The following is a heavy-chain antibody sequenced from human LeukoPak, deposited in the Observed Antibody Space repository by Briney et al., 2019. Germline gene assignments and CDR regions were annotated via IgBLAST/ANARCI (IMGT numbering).Heavy chain of an antibody. CDR2: ISAYNGNT. D-gene: IGHD3-10*01. J-gene: IGHJ5*02. Sequence: ASVKVSCKASGYTFTSYGISWVRQAPGQGLEWMGWISAYNGNTNYAQKLQGRVTMTTDTSTSTANMELRSLRSDDTAVYYCARDLRVGVWFDPWGQGTLVTVSS. V-gene: IGHV1-18*04. CDR3: ARDLRVGVWFDP. CDR1: GYTFTSYG.